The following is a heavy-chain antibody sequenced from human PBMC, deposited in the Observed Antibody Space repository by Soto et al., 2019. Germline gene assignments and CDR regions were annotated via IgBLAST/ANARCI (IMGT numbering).Heavy chain of an antibody. CDR3: ARGDPYCGGGTCHPHWFDP. V-gene: IGHV3-7*01. CDR1: GFTFSSYW. J-gene: IGHJ5*02. Sequence: PGVSLRLSCAASGFTFSSYWLSWVRQAPGKGLEWVANIKQDGGEKYYADSVKGRFTISRDNAENSLYLQMNSLRAEDTAVYYCARGDPYCGGGTCHPHWFDPWGQGTLVTVSS. CDR2: IKQDGGEK. D-gene: IGHD2-15*01.